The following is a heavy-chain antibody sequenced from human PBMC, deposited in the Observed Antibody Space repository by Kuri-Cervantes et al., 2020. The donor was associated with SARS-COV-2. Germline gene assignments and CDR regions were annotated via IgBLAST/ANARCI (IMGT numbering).Heavy chain of an antibody. Sequence: SETLSLTCTVSGGSISSSSYYWGWIRQPPGKGLEWIGSIYYSGSTYYNPSLKSRVTISVDTSKNQFSLKLSSVTAADTAVYYCARDGPALYYDFWSGYSNRFDPWGQGTLVTVSS. J-gene: IGHJ5*02. D-gene: IGHD3-3*01. CDR1: GGSISSSSYY. CDR3: ARDGPALYYDFWSGYSNRFDP. CDR2: IYYSGST. V-gene: IGHV4-39*07.